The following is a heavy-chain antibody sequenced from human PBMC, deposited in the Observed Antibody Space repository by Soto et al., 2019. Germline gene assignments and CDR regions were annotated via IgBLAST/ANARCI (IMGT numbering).Heavy chain of an antibody. D-gene: IGHD6-25*01. CDR1: GYTFTNYN. V-gene: IGHV1-8*01. CDR3: AREAASDPSFYYHYMDV. Sequence: QETLVQSGAEVKKPGAPVKVSCKASGYTFTNYNINWVRQATGQGLEWMGWMNPKTGNTGYAEKFQGRVTMTRNSSINTAFMELSGLRSEDTAVYYCAREAASDPSFYYHYMDVWGKGTTVTVSS. J-gene: IGHJ6*03. CDR2: MNPKTGNT.